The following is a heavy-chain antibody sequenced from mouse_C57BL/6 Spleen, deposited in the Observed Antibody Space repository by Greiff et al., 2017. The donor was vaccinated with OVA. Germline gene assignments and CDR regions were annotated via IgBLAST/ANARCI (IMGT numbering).Heavy chain of an antibody. CDR1: GYTFTDYN. Sequence: VQLKESGPELVKPGASVKMSCKASGYTFTDYNMHWVKQSHGKSLEWIGYINPNNGGTSYNQKFKGKATLTVNKSSSTAYMELRSLTSEDSAVYYCAAIYYYGSYYFDDWGQGTTLTVSS. CDR3: AAIYYYGSYYFDD. D-gene: IGHD1-1*01. V-gene: IGHV1-22*01. J-gene: IGHJ2*01. CDR2: INPNNGGT.